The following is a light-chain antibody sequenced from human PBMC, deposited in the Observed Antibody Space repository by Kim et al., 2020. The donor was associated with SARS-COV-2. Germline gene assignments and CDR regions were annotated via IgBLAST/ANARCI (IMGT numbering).Light chain of an antibody. CDR1: QSISS. J-gene: IGKJ2*01. V-gene: IGKV1-39*01. CDR3: QQSHSSPYT. CDR2: AVS. Sequence: DIQMTQSPSSLSASIGDRVTITCRASQSISSLNWYQHKPGKAPKLLMYAVSSLQSGVPSRFSGSGSGTDFTLTISSLQPEDFATYYCQQSHSSPYTFGQGTKLEI.